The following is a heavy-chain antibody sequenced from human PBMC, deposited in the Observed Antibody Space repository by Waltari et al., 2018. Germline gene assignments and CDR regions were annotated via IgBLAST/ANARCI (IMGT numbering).Heavy chain of an antibody. CDR3: VKYSGFDYFFDY. D-gene: IGHD5-12*01. V-gene: IGHV3-30*18. J-gene: IGHJ4*02. Sequence: QMQLVGSGGGVVQPGRSLRLSCAASGFIFRNCNMHGVRQAPGQGLEWVAGISNDGNNKDYADSVKTRFTVSRENSKNTLYLQINSLRDDDTAVYYCVKYSGFDYFFDYWGQGTLVTVSS. CDR1: GFIFRNCN. CDR2: ISNDGNNK.